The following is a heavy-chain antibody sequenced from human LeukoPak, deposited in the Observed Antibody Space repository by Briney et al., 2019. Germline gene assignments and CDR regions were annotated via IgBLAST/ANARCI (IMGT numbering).Heavy chain of an antibody. D-gene: IGHD1-26*01. CDR3: ARAPVGATHYYYYYGMDV. Sequence: GGSLRLSCAASGFTFSSYSMNWVRQAPGKGLEWVSSISSSSSYIYYAVSVKGRFTISRDNAKNSLYLQMNSLRAEDTAVYYCARAPVGATHYYYYYGMDVWGQGTTVTVSS. J-gene: IGHJ6*02. CDR1: GFTFSSYS. CDR2: ISSSSSYI. V-gene: IGHV3-21*01.